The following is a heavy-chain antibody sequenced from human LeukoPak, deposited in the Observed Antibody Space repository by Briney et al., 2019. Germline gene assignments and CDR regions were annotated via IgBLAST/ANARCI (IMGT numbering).Heavy chain of an antibody. CDR1: GFTFSSYA. D-gene: IGHD6-19*01. V-gene: IGHV3-30*04. Sequence: GGSLRLSCAASGFTFSSYAMHWVRQAPGQGLEWVAVISYDGSDKYYADSVKGRFTISRDNSKNTLYLQMNSLKTEDRAVYYCAREQGAMAESYSYGLDVWGQGTTVTVSS. CDR2: ISYDGSDK. CDR3: AREQGAMAESYSYGLDV. J-gene: IGHJ6*02.